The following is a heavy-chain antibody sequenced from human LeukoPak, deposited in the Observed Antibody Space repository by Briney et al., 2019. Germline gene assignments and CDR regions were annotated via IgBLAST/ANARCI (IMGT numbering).Heavy chain of an antibody. V-gene: IGHV4-59*08. D-gene: IGHD4-11*01. Sequence: SETLSLTCTVSGGSISSYYWSWIRQPPGKGLEWIGYIYYSGSTNYNPSLKSRVTISVDTSKNQFSLKLSSETAADTAVYYCARHGNYRNSPFDYWGQGTLVTVSS. CDR2: IYYSGST. CDR1: GGSISSYY. J-gene: IGHJ4*02. CDR3: ARHGNYRNSPFDY.